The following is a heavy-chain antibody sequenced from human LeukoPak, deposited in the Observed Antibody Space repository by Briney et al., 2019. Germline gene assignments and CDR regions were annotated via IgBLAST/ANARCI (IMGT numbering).Heavy chain of an antibody. CDR1: GFTFSSYG. Sequence: GGSLRLSCAASGFTFSSYGMSWVRQAPGKGLEWVSAISGSGGSTYYADSVKGRFTISRDNSKNTLYLQMNSLRAEDTAVYYCAKEGYCSGGSCSDYDYWGQGTLVTVSS. CDR2: ISGSGGST. V-gene: IGHV3-23*01. CDR3: AKEGYCSGGSCSDYDY. D-gene: IGHD2-15*01. J-gene: IGHJ4*02.